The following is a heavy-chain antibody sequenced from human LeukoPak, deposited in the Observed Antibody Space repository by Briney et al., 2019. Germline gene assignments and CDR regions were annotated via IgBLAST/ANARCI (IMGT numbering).Heavy chain of an antibody. CDR3: AKGNTEWLVGAFDI. CDR2: ISWNSGSI. V-gene: IGHV3-9*01. CDR1: GFTFDDYA. D-gene: IGHD6-19*01. J-gene: IGHJ3*02. Sequence: GGSLRLSCAASGFTFDDYAMHWVRQAPGKGLEWVSGISWNSGSIGYADSVKGRFTISRDNAKNSLYLQMNSLRAEDTALYYCAKGNTEWLVGAFDIWGQGTMVTVSS.